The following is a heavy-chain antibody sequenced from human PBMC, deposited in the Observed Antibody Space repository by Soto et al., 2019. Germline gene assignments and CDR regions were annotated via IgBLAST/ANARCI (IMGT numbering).Heavy chain of an antibody. V-gene: IGHV4-34*01. CDR1: GGSFSGYY. J-gene: IGHJ6*03. Sequence: SETLSLTCAVYGGSFSGYYWSWIRQPPGKGLEWIGEINHSGSTNYNPSLKSRVTISVDTSKNQFSLKLSSVTAADTAVYYCARRYYGSGSYYKRGNYYYYMDVWGKGTTVTVSS. CDR2: INHSGST. CDR3: ARRYYGSGSYYKRGNYYYYMDV. D-gene: IGHD3-10*01.